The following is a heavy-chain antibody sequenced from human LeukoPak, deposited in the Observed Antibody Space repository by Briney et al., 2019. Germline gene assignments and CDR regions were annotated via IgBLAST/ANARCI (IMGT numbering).Heavy chain of an antibody. J-gene: IGHJ3*02. D-gene: IGHD7-27*01. CDR2: ISGSGGST. V-gene: IGHV3-23*01. CDR3: AKVNWDDAFDI. CDR1: GFTFSNYG. Sequence: GGSLRLSCAASGFTFSNYGMSWVRQAPGKGLEWVSAISGSGGSTYYADSVKGRFTISRDNSKNTLYLQMSSLRAEDTAVYFCAKVNWDDAFDIWGQGAMVTVSS.